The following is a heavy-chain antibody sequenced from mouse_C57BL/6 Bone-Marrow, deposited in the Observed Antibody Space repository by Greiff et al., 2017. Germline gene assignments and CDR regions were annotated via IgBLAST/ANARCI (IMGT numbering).Heavy chain of an antibody. Sequence: EVQLQESGGGLVQPKGSLKLSCAASGFSFNTYAMNWVRQAPGKGLEWVARIRSKSNNYATYYADSVKDRFTISRDDSESMLYLQMNNLKTEDTAMYYCVRRNNAMDYWGQGTSVTVSS. D-gene: IGHD5-1-1*01. J-gene: IGHJ4*01. CDR2: IRSKSNNYAT. V-gene: IGHV10-1*01. CDR3: VRRNNAMDY. CDR1: GFSFNTYA.